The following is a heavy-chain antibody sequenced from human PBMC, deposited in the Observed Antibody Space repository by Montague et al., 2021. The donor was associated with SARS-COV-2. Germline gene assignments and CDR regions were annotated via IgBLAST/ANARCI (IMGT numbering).Heavy chain of an antibody. CDR3: ATESLGYCSSTSCYGPHYGMDV. D-gene: IGHD2-2*01. V-gene: IGHV4-31*03. CDR2: IYYSGST. Sequence: TLSLTCTVSGGSISSGGYYWSWIRQHPGKGLEWIGYIYYSGSTYYXPSLKIRVTISVDPSKNQFSLKMSSVTAADTAVYYCATESLGYCSSTSCYGPHYGMDVWGQGTTVTVSS. J-gene: IGHJ6*02. CDR1: GGSISSGGYY.